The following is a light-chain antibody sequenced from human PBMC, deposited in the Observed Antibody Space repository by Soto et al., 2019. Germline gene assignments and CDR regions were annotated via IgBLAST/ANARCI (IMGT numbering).Light chain of an antibody. CDR2: AAS. Sequence: DIQMTQSPSSLSASVGDTVTITCRASQGISNYLAWYQQKPGKVPQVLIYAASTLYSGVPSRFSGRGSGTEFTLTISSLQREDAATYYCQKYRSAPYTFGPGTTVDI. V-gene: IGKV1-27*01. CDR3: QKYRSAPYT. J-gene: IGKJ3*01. CDR1: QGISNY.